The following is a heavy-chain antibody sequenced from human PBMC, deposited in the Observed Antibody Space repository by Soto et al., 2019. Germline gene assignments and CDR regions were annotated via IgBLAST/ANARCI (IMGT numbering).Heavy chain of an antibody. CDR3: YTTVITAPLFEY. CDR2: IRNQPNGHTT. CDR1: GFTFSGHY. D-gene: IGHD3-16*01. V-gene: IGHV3-72*01. J-gene: IGHJ4*02. Sequence: EVQLVESGGALVQPVGSLRLSCDGSGFTFSGHYMDWVRQAPVKGLEWLGRIRNQPNGHTTAYAASVKGRFTISRDDSNNFGYLQMKSLKSEDTALYYAYTTVITAPLFEYWGQGTLVAVSS.